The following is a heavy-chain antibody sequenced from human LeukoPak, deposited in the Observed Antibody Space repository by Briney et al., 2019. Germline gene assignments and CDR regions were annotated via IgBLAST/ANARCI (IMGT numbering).Heavy chain of an antibody. J-gene: IGHJ4*02. CDR3: AKVYRNYDPTY. CDR1: GFTFSSYW. D-gene: IGHD4-11*01. CDR2: IKQDGSEK. V-gene: IGHV3-7*03. Sequence: GSLRLSCEASGFTFSSYWMSWVRQAPGKGLEWVANIKQDGSEKYYVDSVKGRFTISRDNAKNTLYLQMNSLRAEDTAVYYCAKVYRNYDPTYWGQGTLVTVSS.